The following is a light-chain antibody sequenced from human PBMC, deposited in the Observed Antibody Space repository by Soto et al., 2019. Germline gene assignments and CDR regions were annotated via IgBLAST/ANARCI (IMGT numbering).Light chain of an antibody. CDR3: NSYTCNNTYV. CDR1: SSDVGAFNY. V-gene: IGLV2-14*03. Sequence: QSALTQPASVSGSPGQAITISCSGTSSDVGAFNYVSWYQQHPGKAPKLMIYDVSNRPSGVSNRFSGSKSGNTASLTISGLRAEDEADYYCNSYTCNNTYVFGTGTKLTVL. CDR2: DVS. J-gene: IGLJ1*01.